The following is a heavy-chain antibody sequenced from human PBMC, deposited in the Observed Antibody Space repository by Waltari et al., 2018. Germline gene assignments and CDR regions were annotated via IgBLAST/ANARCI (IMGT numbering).Heavy chain of an antibody. V-gene: IGHV3-30*18. CDR2: ISYDGSNK. Sequence: QVQLVESGGGVVQPGRSLRLSCAASGFTFSSYGMHWVRQAPGKGLEWVAVISYDGSNKYYADSVKGRFTISRDNSKNTLYLQMNSLRAEDTAVYYCAKAGYYYDSSGYPSWYFDLWGRGTLVTVSS. CDR3: AKAGYYYDSSGYPSWYFDL. J-gene: IGHJ2*01. CDR1: GFTFSSYG. D-gene: IGHD3-22*01.